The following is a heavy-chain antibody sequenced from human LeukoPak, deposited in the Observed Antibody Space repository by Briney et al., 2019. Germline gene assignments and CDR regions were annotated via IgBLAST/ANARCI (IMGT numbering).Heavy chain of an antibody. CDR3: ARTLDSGSYDTFDY. Sequence: ASVKVSCKASGYTFTSYGITWVRQAPGQGLEWMGWISAYNGNTNYAQKLQGRVTMTTDTSTSTAYMELRSLRSDDTAVYYCARTLDSGSYDTFDYWGQGTLVTVTS. CDR2: ISAYNGNT. J-gene: IGHJ4*02. CDR1: GYTFTSYG. V-gene: IGHV1-18*01. D-gene: IGHD1-26*01.